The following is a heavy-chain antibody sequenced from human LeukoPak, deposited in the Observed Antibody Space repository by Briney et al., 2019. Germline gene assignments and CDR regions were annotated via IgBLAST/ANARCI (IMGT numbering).Heavy chain of an antibody. Sequence: GRSLRLSCAASGFTFSSYWMSWVRQAPGKGLEWVANIKQDGSEKYYVDSVKGRFTISRDNAKNSLYLQMNSLRAEDTAVYYCAREIWFGEEGWFDPWGQGTLVTVSS. V-gene: IGHV3-7*01. J-gene: IGHJ5*02. CDR3: AREIWFGEEGWFDP. D-gene: IGHD3-10*01. CDR2: IKQDGSEK. CDR1: GFTFSSYW.